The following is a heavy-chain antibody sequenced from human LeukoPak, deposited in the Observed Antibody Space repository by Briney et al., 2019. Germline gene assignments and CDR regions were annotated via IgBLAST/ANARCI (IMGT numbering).Heavy chain of an antibody. V-gene: IGHV3-7*01. J-gene: IGHJ4*02. Sequence: GGSLRLSCAASGFTFSSYRMSWVRQAPGKGLEWVANIKQDGSEKYYVDSVKGRFTISRDNAKNSLYLQMNSLRAEDTAVYYCVTGGSYLSFDYWGQGTLVTVSS. CDR1: GFTFSSYR. CDR2: IKQDGSEK. D-gene: IGHD1-26*01. CDR3: VTGGSYLSFDY.